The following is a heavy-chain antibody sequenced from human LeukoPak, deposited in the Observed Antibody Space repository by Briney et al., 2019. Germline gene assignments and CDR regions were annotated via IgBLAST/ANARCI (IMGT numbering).Heavy chain of an antibody. CDR2: IYYSGST. V-gene: IGHV4-59*01. CDR3: ASRAGSYYRFDDAFDI. Sequence: SETLSLTCAVYGGSFSGYYWSWIRQPPGKGLEWIGYIYYSGSTNYNPSLKSRVTISVDTSKNQFSLKLSSVTAADTAVYYCASRAGSYYRFDDAFDIWGQGTMVTVSS. CDR1: GGSFSGYY. J-gene: IGHJ3*02. D-gene: IGHD3-10*01.